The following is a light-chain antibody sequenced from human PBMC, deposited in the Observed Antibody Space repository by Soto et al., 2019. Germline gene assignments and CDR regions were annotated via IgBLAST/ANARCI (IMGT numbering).Light chain of an antibody. Sequence: EIVLTQSPGTLSLSPGERATLSCRASQSVSSSYLAWYQQKPGQAPRLLIHGASSRATGIPDRFSGSGSGTDFTLTISRLEPEDFAVYYCQQYGSSPPTWTFGQGTKVDIK. CDR1: QSVSSSY. CDR2: GAS. CDR3: QQYGSSPPTWT. V-gene: IGKV3-20*01. J-gene: IGKJ1*01.